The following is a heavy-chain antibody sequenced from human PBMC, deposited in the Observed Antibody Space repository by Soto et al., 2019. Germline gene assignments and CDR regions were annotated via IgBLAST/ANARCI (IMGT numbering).Heavy chain of an antibody. V-gene: IGHV4-61*01. CDR2: IYSSGIT. Sequence: PSETLSLTCSVSGDSVNSDYYYWTWIRHPPGKGLEWIGYIYSSGITNYNPSLRSRVTISLDTSRNQFSLKLSSVTAADTAVFYCAREYANSPEAFDYWGRGTLVTVSS. CDR3: AREYANSPEAFDY. J-gene: IGHJ4*02. CDR1: GDSVNSDYYY. D-gene: IGHD2-2*01.